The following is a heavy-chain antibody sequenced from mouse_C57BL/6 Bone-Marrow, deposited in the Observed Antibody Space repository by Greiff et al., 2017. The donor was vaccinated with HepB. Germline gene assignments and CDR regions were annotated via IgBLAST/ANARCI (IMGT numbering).Heavy chain of an antibody. Sequence: QVQLQQSGPELVKPGASVKISCKASGYAFSSSWMNWVKQRPGKGLEWIGRIYPGDGDTNYNGKFKGKATLTADKSSSTAYMQLSSLTSEDSAVYFCARDYYGSIYTFDYWGQGTTLTVSS. CDR3: ARDYYGSIYTFDY. D-gene: IGHD1-1*01. J-gene: IGHJ2*01. CDR1: GYAFSSSW. V-gene: IGHV1-82*01. CDR2: IYPGDGDT.